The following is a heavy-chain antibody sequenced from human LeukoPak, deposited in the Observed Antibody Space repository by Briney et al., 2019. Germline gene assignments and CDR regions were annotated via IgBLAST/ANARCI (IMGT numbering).Heavy chain of an antibody. CDR1: GGSIRNSY. J-gene: IGHJ6*03. V-gene: IGHV4-4*07. CDR2: IYSSGSA. CDR3: ARGAANIYYYYLDV. Sequence: SETLFLTCTVSGGSIRNSYWSWIRRPAGKGLEWIGRIYSSGSAGYNPSLKSRVTMSVDTSKNQFSLRLDSVTAADTAVYYCARGAANIYYYYLDVWGNGTTVTVSS. D-gene: IGHD2-15*01.